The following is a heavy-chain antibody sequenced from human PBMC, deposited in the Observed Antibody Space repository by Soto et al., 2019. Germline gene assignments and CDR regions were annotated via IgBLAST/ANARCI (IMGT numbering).Heavy chain of an antibody. CDR2: MNPNNGQT. CDR1: VYLFKSYD. J-gene: IGHJ5*02. CDR3: AKDFGGLYNWFDP. V-gene: IGHV1-8*01. Sequence: SVKVSYQPFVYLFKSYDINLVRQAAGQGLEWLGRMNPNNGQTDYAQKLQGRLTMTRDTSISTVHMEMSSLTSGDTAVYYCAKDFGGLYNWFDPWGRGTLVTSPQ. D-gene: IGHD3-16*01.